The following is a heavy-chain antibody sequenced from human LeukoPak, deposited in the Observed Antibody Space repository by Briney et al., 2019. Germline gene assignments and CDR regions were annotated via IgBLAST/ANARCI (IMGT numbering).Heavy chain of an antibody. D-gene: IGHD2-8*01. J-gene: IGHJ6*04. Sequence: SETLSLTCTVSGGSISSSSYYWGWIRQPPGKGLEWIGSIYYSGSTYYNPSLKSRVTISVDTSKNQFSLKLSSVTAADTAVYYCARGLGLKMDVWGKGTTVTVSS. V-gene: IGHV4-39*07. CDR3: ARGLGLKMDV. CDR1: GGSISSSSYY. CDR2: IYYSGST.